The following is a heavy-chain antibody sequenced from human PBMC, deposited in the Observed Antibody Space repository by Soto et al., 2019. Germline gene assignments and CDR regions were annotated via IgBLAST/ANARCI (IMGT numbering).Heavy chain of an antibody. Sequence: SETLSLTCDVSWYAISSGFYWAWIRQPPGKRLEWIGNIYFTGTTSYNPSLKTRVTMSVDTSKNQFSLRLSSVTAADTAVFYCARVRRIGMSGSPGDSWGQGTQVTAPQ. V-gene: IGHV4-38-2*01. CDR2: IYFTGTT. CDR3: ARVRRIGMSGSPGDS. CDR1: WYAISSGFY. J-gene: IGHJ4*02. D-gene: IGHD3-10*01.